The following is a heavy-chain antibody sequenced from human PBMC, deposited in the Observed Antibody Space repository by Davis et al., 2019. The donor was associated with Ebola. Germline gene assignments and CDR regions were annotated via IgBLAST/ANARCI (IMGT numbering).Heavy chain of an antibody. J-gene: IGHJ4*02. CDR1: GGSVSSGSHF. CDR3: ARGRGYGYGIDY. D-gene: IGHD5-18*01. CDR2: IYNSGTT. Sequence: SETLSLTCTISGGSVSSGSHFCSWIRQPPKKGLEYIGYIYNSGTTSYNPSLKSRVTISLDTSKNQFSLKLSSVTAADTAVYYCARGRGYGYGIDYWGQGTLVTVSS. V-gene: IGHV4-61*01.